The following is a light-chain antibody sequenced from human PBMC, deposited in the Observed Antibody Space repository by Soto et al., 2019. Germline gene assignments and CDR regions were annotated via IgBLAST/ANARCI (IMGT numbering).Light chain of an antibody. CDR1: QNIVTN. CDR2: DAS. CDR3: QQSCTTPT. J-gene: IGKJ4*01. Sequence: IVMTQSPVTLSVSPGERATLSCRASQNIVTNLAWYQQKPGQAPRLVIYDASTRATDIPSRFSGSGSGTDFTLTISSLQPEDFATYYCQQSCTTPTFGGGTKVDIK. V-gene: IGKV3-15*01.